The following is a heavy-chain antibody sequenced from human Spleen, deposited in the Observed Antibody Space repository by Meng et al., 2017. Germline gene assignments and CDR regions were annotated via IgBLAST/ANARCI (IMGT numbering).Heavy chain of an antibody. J-gene: IGHJ4*02. Sequence: QGQLQEAGPGLGKPSQTLSLNGTDSGGSISSGDYYWSWIRQPPGKGLEWIGYIYNSGSTYYNPSLKSRVTISVDTSKNQFSLKLRFVTAADTAVYYCAREGRSHQVGVSVYWGQGNLVTVSS. CDR1: GGSISSGDYY. V-gene: IGHV4-30-4*01. D-gene: IGHD2-21*01. CDR3: AREGRSHQVGVSVY. CDR2: IYNSGST.